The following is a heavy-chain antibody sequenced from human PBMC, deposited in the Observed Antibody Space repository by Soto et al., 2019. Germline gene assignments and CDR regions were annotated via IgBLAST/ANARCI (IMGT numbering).Heavy chain of an antibody. CDR2: IHYTGRT. CDR1: GGSITSYY. J-gene: IGHJ5*02. D-gene: IGHD3-10*01. Sequence: SETLSLTCTVSGGSITSYYWTWIRQPPGKGMEWIGYIHYTGRTNSNPSLKSRVTMSVDTSKNQFSLKLYSVTAADTAVYYCARDLTIGGFFDPWGQGTLVTVSS. CDR3: ARDLTIGGFFDP. V-gene: IGHV4-59*01.